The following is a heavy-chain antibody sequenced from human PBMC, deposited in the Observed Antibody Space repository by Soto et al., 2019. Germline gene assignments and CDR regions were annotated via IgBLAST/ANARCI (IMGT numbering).Heavy chain of an antibody. CDR2: INHSGST. J-gene: IGHJ6*03. CDR3: RRGGFSGVSCYGNNYYYYYYMDV. V-gene: IGHV4-34*01. Sequence: SETLSLTCAVYGGSFSGYYWSWIRQPPGKGLEWIGEINHSGSTNYNPSLKSRVTISVDTSKNQFSLKLSSVTAADTAVYYCRRGGFSGVSCYGNNYYYYYYMDVWGKGTTVTVSS. D-gene: IGHD2-15*01. CDR1: GGSFSGYY.